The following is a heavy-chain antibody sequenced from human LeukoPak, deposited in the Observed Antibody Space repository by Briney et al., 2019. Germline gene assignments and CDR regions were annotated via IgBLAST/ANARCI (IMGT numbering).Heavy chain of an antibody. CDR3: TTPYYYDSSGYLDY. Sequence: GSLRLSCSASGFTFRNAWMSWVRQAPGKGLEWVGRIKSKTDGGTTDYAAPVKGRFTISRDDSKNTLYLQMNSLKTEDTAVYYCTTPYYYDSSGYLDYWGQGTLVTVSS. CDR2: IKSKTDGGTT. J-gene: IGHJ4*02. D-gene: IGHD3-22*01. V-gene: IGHV3-15*01. CDR1: GFTFRNAW.